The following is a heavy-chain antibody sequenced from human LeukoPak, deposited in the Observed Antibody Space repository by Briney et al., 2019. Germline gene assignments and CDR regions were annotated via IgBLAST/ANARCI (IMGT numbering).Heavy chain of an antibody. Sequence: SETLSLTCTVSGGSISSYYWSWIRQPPGKGLEWIGEINHSGSTNYNPSLKSRVTISVDTSKNQFSLKLSSVTAADTAVYYCARVQLERRGRLDYWGQGTLVTVSS. V-gene: IGHV4-34*01. CDR2: INHSGST. D-gene: IGHD1-1*01. J-gene: IGHJ4*02. CDR3: ARVQLERRGRLDY. CDR1: GGSISSYY.